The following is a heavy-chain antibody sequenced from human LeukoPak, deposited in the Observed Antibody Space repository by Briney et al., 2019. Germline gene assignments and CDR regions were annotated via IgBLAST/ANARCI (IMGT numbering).Heavy chain of an antibody. CDR3: AKGRTLVVVPAAKVGFDY. CDR2: ISVSCGST. D-gene: IGHD2-2*01. V-gene: IGHV3-23*01. Sequence: GGSLRLSCAASGFTFSSYAMSWVRQAPGKGLEGVSAISVSCGSTYYADSVKGRFTISRDSSKNTLYLQMNSLTAADTAVYYCAKGRTLVVVPAAKVGFDYWGQGTLVTVSS. CDR1: GFTFSSYA. J-gene: IGHJ4*02.